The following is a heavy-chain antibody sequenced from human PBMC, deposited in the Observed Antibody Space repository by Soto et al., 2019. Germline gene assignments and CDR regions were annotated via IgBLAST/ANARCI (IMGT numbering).Heavy chain of an antibody. CDR1: GFTVSSNY. CDR3: ARRDSSGWDPSAEYFQH. V-gene: IGHV3-66*01. Sequence: GGSLRLSCAASGFTVSSNYMSWVRQAPGKGLEWVSVIYSGGSTYYADSVKGRFTISRDNSKNTLYLQMNSLRAEDTAVYYCARRDSSGWDPSAEYFQHWGQGTLVTVPQ. CDR2: IYSGGST. J-gene: IGHJ1*01. D-gene: IGHD6-19*01.